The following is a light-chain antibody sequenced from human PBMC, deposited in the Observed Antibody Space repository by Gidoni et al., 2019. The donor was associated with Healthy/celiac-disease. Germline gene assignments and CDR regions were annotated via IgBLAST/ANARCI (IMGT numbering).Light chain of an antibody. J-gene: IGLJ1*01. CDR2: DVS. CDR3: SSYTSSSTLYV. V-gene: IGLV2-14*03. Sequence: QSPLPQPASVSGSPGQSITISCTGTSSDVGGYNYVSWYQQHPGKAPKLMIYDVSNRPSGVSNRFSGSKSGNTASLTISGLQAEDEADYYCSSYTSSSTLYVFGTGTKVTVL. CDR1: SSDVGGYNY.